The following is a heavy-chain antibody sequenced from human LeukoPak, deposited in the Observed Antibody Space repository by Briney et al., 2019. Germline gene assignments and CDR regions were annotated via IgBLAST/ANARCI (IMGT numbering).Heavy chain of an antibody. J-gene: IGHJ4*02. CDR1: GGSISSYY. Sequence: KPSETPSLTCTGSGGSISSYYWSWIRQPPGKGLEWLGYIYYSGSTNYNHSLKSRVTISVATSKNQFSLKLSSVPAADTAVYYCARHLRYFDWLDYWGQGTLVTVSS. D-gene: IGHD3-9*01. CDR3: ARHLRYFDWLDY. CDR2: IYYSGST. V-gene: IGHV4-59*08.